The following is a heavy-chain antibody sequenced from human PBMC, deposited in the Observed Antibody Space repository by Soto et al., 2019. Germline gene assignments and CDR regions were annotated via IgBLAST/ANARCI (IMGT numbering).Heavy chain of an antibody. J-gene: IGHJ4*02. D-gene: IGHD5-12*01. CDR3: AIFMGNSVAPTYFDY. V-gene: IGHV4-59*01. Sequence: SETLSLTCTVSGGSINNYYWSWIRQPPGKGLEWIGYIYYRGSTNYNPSLKSRVTISVDTSKNQFSLKLSSVTTADTAVYYCAIFMGNSVAPTYFDYWGQGTRVTVSS. CDR1: GGSINNYY. CDR2: IYYRGST.